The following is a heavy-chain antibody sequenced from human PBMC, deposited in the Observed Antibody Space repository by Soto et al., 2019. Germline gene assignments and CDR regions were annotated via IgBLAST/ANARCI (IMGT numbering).Heavy chain of an antibody. Sequence: GASVKVSCKASGGTFSSYAISWVRQAPGQGLEWMGGIIPIFGTANYAQKFQGRVTITADESTSTAYMELSSLRSEDTAVYYCARDREGHGHAFDIWGQGTMVTVSS. V-gene: IGHV1-69*13. CDR2: IIPIFGTA. CDR3: ARDREGHGHAFDI. J-gene: IGHJ3*02. CDR1: GGTFSSYA.